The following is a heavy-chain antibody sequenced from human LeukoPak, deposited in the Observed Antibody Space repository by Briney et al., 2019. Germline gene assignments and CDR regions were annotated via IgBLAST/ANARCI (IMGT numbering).Heavy chain of an antibody. CDR2: INPNSGGT. D-gene: IGHD2-15*01. J-gene: IGHJ4*02. CDR1: GYTFTGYY. V-gene: IGHV1-2*02. CDR3: ARGSRRVGYCSGGSCYPTDY. Sequence: ASVKVSCKASGYTFTGYYMHWVRQAPGQGLEWMGWINPNSGGTNYAQKFQGRVTMTRDTSISTAYMELSRLRSDDTAVYYCARGSRRVGYCSGGSCYPTDYWGQGTLVTVSS.